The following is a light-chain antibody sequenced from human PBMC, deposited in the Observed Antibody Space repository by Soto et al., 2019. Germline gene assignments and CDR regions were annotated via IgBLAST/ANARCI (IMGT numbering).Light chain of an antibody. CDR2: EVT. J-gene: IGLJ1*01. Sequence: QSVLTQPASVSGSPGQSITISCTGTSRDVGSYNLVSWYQQHPGKAPKLMIYEVTQRPSGVANRFSGSKSGNTAALTISGLQSEYEADYYCCSYAPSSTYVFGPGTKVTVL. V-gene: IGLV2-23*02. CDR3: CSYAPSSTYV. CDR1: SRDVGSYNL.